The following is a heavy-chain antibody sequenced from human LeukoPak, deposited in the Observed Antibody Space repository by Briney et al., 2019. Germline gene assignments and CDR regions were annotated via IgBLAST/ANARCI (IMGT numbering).Heavy chain of an antibody. V-gene: IGHV3-23*01. CDR3: AKSGDQVTVTKLDY. J-gene: IGHJ4*02. CDR1: GFTFSNYV. D-gene: IGHD4-17*01. CDR2: ISGSGGST. Sequence: GSLRLSCAASGFTFSNYVMSWARQAPGKGLEWVSGISGSGGSTFYADSVKGRFTISRDNSKNTLYLEMNSLRAEDTALFYCAKSGDQVTVTKLDYWGQGTLVTVSS.